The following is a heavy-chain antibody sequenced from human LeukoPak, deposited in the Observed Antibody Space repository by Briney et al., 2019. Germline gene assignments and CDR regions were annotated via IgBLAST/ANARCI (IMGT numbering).Heavy chain of an antibody. D-gene: IGHD2-21*01. V-gene: IGHV1-69*01. Sequence: SVKVSCKASGGTFSSYAMSWVRQAPGQGLEWMGVIIPIFGTANYAQKFQGRVTITADESTSTAYMELSSLRSEDTAVYYCARRSCGGDCYNELYFDYWGQGTLVTVSS. CDR3: ARRSCGGDCYNELYFDY. CDR1: GGTFSSYA. J-gene: IGHJ4*02. CDR2: IIPIFGTA.